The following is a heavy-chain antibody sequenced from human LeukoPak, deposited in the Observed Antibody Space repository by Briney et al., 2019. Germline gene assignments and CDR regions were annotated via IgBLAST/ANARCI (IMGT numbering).Heavy chain of an antibody. CDR2: IYSSGST. D-gene: IGHD5-18*01. Sequence: SETLSLTCTVSGGSINSFYWTWIRQPAGKGLEWIGRIYSSGSTNFNPSPKSRVTMSVDTSKNQFSLRLSSVTAADTAVYYCARHFAYSYGYNDAFDIWGQGTMVTVSS. J-gene: IGHJ3*02. V-gene: IGHV4-4*07. CDR1: GGSINSFY. CDR3: ARHFAYSYGYNDAFDI.